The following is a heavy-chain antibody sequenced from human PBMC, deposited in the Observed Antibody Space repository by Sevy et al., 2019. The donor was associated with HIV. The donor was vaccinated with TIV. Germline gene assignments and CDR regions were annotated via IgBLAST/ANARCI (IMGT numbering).Heavy chain of an antibody. CDR2: ISSNGGST. CDR1: GFTFSSYA. J-gene: IGHJ6*03. Sequence: GGSLRLSCAASGFTFSSYAMHWVRQAPGKGLEYVSAISSNGGSTYYANSVKGRFTISRDNSKNTLYLQMGSLRAEDMAVYYCARGPSYYYYYMDVWGKRTTVTVSS. CDR3: ARGPSYYYYYMDV. V-gene: IGHV3-64*01.